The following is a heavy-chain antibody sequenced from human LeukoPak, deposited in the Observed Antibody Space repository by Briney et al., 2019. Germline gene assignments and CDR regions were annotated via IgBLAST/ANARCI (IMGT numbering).Heavy chain of an antibody. CDR2: IYYSGST. J-gene: IGHJ4*02. CDR1: GGSIITDSYY. D-gene: IGHD3-3*01. V-gene: IGHV4-39*01. Sequence: SQTLSLTCTVSGGSIITDSYYCGWPRHPPGKGLEWFANIYYSGSTYYNPSLKSRVAMSVDTSKNQFSLKLSSVTAADTAVYYCARLQNFAVVVTGEIDYWGQGTLVTVSS. CDR3: ARLQNFAVVVTGEIDY.